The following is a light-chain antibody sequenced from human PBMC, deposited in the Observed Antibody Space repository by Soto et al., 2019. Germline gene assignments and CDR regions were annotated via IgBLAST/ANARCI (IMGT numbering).Light chain of an antibody. CDR2: DAS. CDR1: QSVGSS. V-gene: IGKV3-11*01. CDR3: LQRGDWPPLT. J-gene: IGKJ1*01. Sequence: IVLTHSPATLSLSPGERATLSCRASQSVGSSLAWYQQKPGQAPRLLIYDASNRATGIPARFSGSGSGTDFTLTISSLESEDFAVYYCLQRGDWPPLTFGQGTKVDIK.